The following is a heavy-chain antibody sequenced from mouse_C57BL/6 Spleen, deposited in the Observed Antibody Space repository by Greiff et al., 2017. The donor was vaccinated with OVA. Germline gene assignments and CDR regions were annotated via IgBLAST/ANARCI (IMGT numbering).Heavy chain of an antibody. J-gene: IGHJ3*01. CDR1: GYSITSGYY. CDR3: ARRQLWFAY. Sequence: DVQLQESGPGLVKPSQSLSLTCSVTGYSITSGYYWNWIRQFPGNKLEWMGYISYDGSNNYNPSLKNRISITRDTSKNQFFLKLNSVTTEDTATYYCARRQLWFAYWGQGTLVTVSA. D-gene: IGHD3-2*01. V-gene: IGHV3-6*01. CDR2: ISYDGSN.